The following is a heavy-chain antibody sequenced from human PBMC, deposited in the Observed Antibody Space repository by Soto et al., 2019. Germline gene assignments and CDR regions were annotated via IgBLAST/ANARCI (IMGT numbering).Heavy chain of an antibody. CDR3: ARGQDSSGYYEGSVVIWFDP. Sequence: GASVKVSCKASGGTFSSYAISWVRQAPGQGLEWMGGIIPIFGTANYAQKFQGRVTITADESTSTAYMELSSLRSEDTAVYYCARGQDSSGYYEGSVVIWFDPRGQGTLVTVSS. CDR1: GGTFSSYA. V-gene: IGHV1-69*13. D-gene: IGHD3-22*01. J-gene: IGHJ5*02. CDR2: IIPIFGTA.